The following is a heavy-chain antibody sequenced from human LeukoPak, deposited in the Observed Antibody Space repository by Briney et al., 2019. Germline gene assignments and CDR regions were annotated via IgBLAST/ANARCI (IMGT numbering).Heavy chain of an antibody. CDR3: ARLGESVVAETFYNWFDP. CDR1: GGSFSGYY. Sequence: SETLSLTCAVYGGSFSGYYWSWIRQPPGKGLEWIGSIYHSGSTYYNPSLKSRVTISVDTSKNQFSLKLSSVTAADTAVYYCARLGESVVAETFYNWFDPWGQGTLVTVSS. V-gene: IGHV4-34*01. J-gene: IGHJ5*02. D-gene: IGHD2-15*01. CDR2: IYHSGST.